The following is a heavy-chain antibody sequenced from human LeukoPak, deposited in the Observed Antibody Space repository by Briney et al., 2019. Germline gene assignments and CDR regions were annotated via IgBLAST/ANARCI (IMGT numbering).Heavy chain of an antibody. V-gene: IGHV4-61*08. D-gene: IGHD6-13*01. CDR2: IYYSGST. J-gene: IGHJ6*02. CDR1: GGSISSGGYY. CDR3: ASYSNYYGMDV. Sequence: SETLSLTCTVSGGSISSGGYYWSWIRQHPGKGLEWIGYIYYSGSTNYNPSLKSRVTISVDTSKNQFSLKLGSVTAADTAVYYCASYSNYYGMDVWGQGTTVTVSS.